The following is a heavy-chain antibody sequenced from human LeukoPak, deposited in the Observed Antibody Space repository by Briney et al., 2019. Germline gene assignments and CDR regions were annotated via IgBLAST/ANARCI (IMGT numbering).Heavy chain of an antibody. CDR1: GLTFSSYS. D-gene: IGHD3-10*01. J-gene: IGHJ4*02. Sequence: GGSLRLSCAASGLTFSSYSMNWVRQAPGKGLEWVSSISSSSSYIYYADSVKGRFTISRDNAKNSLYLQMNSLRAEDTAVYCCARGWYYGSGSYYKGVDYWGQGTLVTVSS. CDR3: ARGWYYGSGSYYKGVDY. V-gene: IGHV3-21*01. CDR2: ISSSSSYI.